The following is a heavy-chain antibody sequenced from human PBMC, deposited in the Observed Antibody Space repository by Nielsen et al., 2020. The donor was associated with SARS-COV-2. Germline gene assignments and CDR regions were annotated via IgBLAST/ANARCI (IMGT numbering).Heavy chain of an antibody. Sequence: GGSLRLSCAGSGFTFSDFYLSWIRQAPGKGLEWVTHMSRSGARTKSADSVKGRFTISRDNAKNSLYLQMNSLRAEDTAVYYCARGWSLDYWGQGTLVTVSS. CDR1: GFTFSDFY. J-gene: IGHJ4*02. D-gene: IGHD2-15*01. CDR3: ARGWSLDY. V-gene: IGHV3-11*05. CDR2: MSRSGART.